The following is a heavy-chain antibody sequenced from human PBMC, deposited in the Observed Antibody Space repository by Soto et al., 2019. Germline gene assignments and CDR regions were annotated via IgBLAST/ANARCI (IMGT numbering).Heavy chain of an antibody. D-gene: IGHD2-2*01. CDR1: GFTFSSYS. Sequence: GGSLRLSCAASGFTFSSYSMNWVRQAPGKGLEWVSSISSSSSYTYYADSVKGPSTISRDNAKNSLYLQINSLRAEDTAVYYCAREGYCSSTSCHRDYYYYGMDVWGQGTTVTVS. V-gene: IGHV3-21*01. CDR2: ISSSSSYT. J-gene: IGHJ6*02. CDR3: AREGYCSSTSCHRDYYYYGMDV.